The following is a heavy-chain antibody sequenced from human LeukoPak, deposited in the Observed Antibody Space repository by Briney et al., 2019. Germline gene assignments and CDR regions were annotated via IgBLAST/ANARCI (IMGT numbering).Heavy chain of an antibody. CDR1: GFTFSSYG. CDR3: ASDPHSPYPYGDPGMWYGMDV. CDR2: IWYDGSNK. Sequence: GGSLRLSCAASGFTFSSYGVHWVRQAPGKGLEWVAVIWYDGSNKYYADSVKGRFTISRDNSKNTLYLQMNSLRAEDTAVYYCASDPHSPYPYGDPGMWYGMDVCGQGTTVTVSS. J-gene: IGHJ6*02. V-gene: IGHV3-33*01. D-gene: IGHD4-17*01.